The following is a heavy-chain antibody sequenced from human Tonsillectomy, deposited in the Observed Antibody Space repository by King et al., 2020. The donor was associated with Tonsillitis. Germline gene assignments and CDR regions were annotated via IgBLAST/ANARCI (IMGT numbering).Heavy chain of an antibody. J-gene: IGHJ3*02. D-gene: IGHD5-24*01. Sequence: VQLVQSGGGVVQPGRFLRLSCAASGFTFSTYAIHWVRQAPGKGLEWVAFIWYDGSNKYYADSVKGRFTISRDNSKNTLYLQMNSLRSEDTAVYYCARDWPDGFNSVGAFDIWGQGTMVTVSS. CDR3: ARDWPDGFNSVGAFDI. CDR2: IWYDGSNK. CDR1: GFTFSTYA. V-gene: IGHV3-33*08.